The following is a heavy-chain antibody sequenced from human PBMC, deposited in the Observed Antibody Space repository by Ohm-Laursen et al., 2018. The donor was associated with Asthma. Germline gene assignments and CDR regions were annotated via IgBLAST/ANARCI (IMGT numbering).Heavy chain of an antibody. CDR3: ARVSSYYYDSSGYYFDY. CDR1: GGSISSYY. D-gene: IGHD3-22*01. V-gene: IGHV4-59*01. Sequence: SETLSLTCTVSGGSISSYYWSWIRQPPGKGLEWIGYIYYSGSTNYNPSLKSRVTISVDTSKNQFSLKLGSVTAADTAVYYCARVSSYYYDSSGYYFDYWGQGTLVTVSS. CDR2: IYYSGST. J-gene: IGHJ4*02.